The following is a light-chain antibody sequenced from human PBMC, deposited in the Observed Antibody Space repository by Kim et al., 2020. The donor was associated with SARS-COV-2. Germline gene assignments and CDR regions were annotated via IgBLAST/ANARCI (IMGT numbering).Light chain of an antibody. CDR2: KDS. Sequence: SYELTQPPSVSVSPGQTAMITCSGDALPKQYAYWYQQKPGQAPVLVIYKDSERPSGIPERFSGSSSGTTVTLTISGVQAEDEADYYCQSADSSVWVFGGG. V-gene: IGLV3-25*03. CDR3: QSADSSVWV. J-gene: IGLJ3*02. CDR1: ALPKQY.